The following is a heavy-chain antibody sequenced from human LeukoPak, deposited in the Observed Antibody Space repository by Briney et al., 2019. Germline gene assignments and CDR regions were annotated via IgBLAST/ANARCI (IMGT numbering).Heavy chain of an antibody. CDR1: GDSVSSNSAA. CDR3: ARTFPIITYFFDY. CDR2: TYYRSKWYN. J-gene: IGHJ4*02. D-gene: IGHD3-22*01. Sequence: SQTLSLTCAISGDSVSSNSAAGNWIRQSPSRGLEWLGRTYYRSKWYNDYAVSVKSRITINPDTSKNQFSLQLNSVTPEDTAVYYCARTFPIITYFFDYWGQGTLVTVSS. V-gene: IGHV6-1*01.